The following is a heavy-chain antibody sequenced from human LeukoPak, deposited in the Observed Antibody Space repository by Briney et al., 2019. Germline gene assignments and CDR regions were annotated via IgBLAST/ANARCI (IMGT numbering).Heavy chain of an antibody. D-gene: IGHD3-22*01. CDR1: GFTFSSYW. Sequence: SGGPLRLSCAASGFTFSSYWMHWVRQAPGKGLVWVSRISDGGSTTTYADSVKGRFTISRDNAKNTLYLQMNGLRAEDTAVYYCSRSAYYDGSGNYYDYWGQGTLVTVSS. J-gene: IGHJ4*02. V-gene: IGHV3-74*01. CDR3: SRSAYYDGSGNYYDY. CDR2: ISDGGSTT.